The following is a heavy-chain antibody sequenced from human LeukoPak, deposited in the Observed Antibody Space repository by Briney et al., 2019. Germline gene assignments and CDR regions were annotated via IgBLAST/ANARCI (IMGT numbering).Heavy chain of an antibody. D-gene: IGHD3-22*01. CDR2: VYYTGST. CDR3: ARVMEDSSGYYNYFDY. V-gene: IGHV4-59*02. Sequence: PSETLSLTCTVSGASVTSHYWTWIRQPPGKGLEWIGYVYYTGSTNYNPPLKSRVTTSVDTSKNQFSLNLNSVTAADTAVYYCARVMEDSSGYYNYFDYWGQGTLVTVSS. J-gene: IGHJ4*02. CDR1: GASVTSHY.